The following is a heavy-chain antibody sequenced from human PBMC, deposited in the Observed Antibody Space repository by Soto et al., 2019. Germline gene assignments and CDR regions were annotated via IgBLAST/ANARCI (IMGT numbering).Heavy chain of an antibody. Sequence: PSDTLSLTCTVSGGSVSSSTYYWGWIRRPPGKGLEWIGSIDYSGSTYYNPSLKSRVTISVDTSKNQFSLRLSSVTAADTAVYYCASGYGWFDPWGQGTLVTVSS. V-gene: IGHV4-39*01. CDR2: IDYSGST. CDR1: GGSVSSSTYY. D-gene: IGHD2-2*03. CDR3: ASGYGWFDP. J-gene: IGHJ5*02.